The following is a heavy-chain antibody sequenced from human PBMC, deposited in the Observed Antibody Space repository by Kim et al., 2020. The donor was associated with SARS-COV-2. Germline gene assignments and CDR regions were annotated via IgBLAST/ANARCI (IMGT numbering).Heavy chain of an antibody. CDR2: INSDGTET. J-gene: IGHJ4*02. D-gene: IGHD2-15*01. CDR3: AKDLYCSGGDCFGFFDS. V-gene: IGHV3-74*01. CDR1: GFTFRTSW. Sequence: GGSLRLSCAASGFTFRTSWMHWVRQVPGKGPVWVSRINSDGTETTYADSVKGRFTISRDNAKNTLYLQMNSLRAEDTAVYFCAKDLYCSGGDCFGFFDSWGQGTLVTVSS.